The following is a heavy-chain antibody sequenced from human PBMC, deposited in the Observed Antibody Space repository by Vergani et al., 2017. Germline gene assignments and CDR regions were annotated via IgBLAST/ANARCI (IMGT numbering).Heavy chain of an antibody. CDR3: ARDRGYSSSWYGWFDP. CDR1: GGTFSSYA. CDR2: IIPIFGTA. D-gene: IGHD6-13*01. J-gene: IGHJ5*02. V-gene: IGHV1-69*13. Sequence: QAQLVQSGAEVKKPGSSVKVSCKASGGTFSSYAISWVRQAPGQGLEWMGRIIPIFGTANYAQKFQGRVTITADESTSTAYMELSSLRSEDTAVYYCARDRGYSSSWYGWFDPWGQGTLVTVSS.